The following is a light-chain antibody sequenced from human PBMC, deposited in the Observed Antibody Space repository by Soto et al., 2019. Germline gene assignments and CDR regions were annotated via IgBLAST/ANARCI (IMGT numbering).Light chain of an antibody. CDR3: QQYNNWPPWT. CDR1: QSVSSN. V-gene: IGKV3-15*01. J-gene: IGKJ1*01. Sequence: EIVMTQSPATLSVSPGERATLSCRASQSVSSNLAWYQQKPGQAPRLLIYGASTRATGIPARFSGSGSGTEFPLTIRSLQSEDVAVYYCQQYNNWPPWTFGQGTKVEIK. CDR2: GAS.